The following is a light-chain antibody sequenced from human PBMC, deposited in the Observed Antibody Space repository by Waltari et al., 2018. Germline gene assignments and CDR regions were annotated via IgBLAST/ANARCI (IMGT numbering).Light chain of an antibody. CDR2: TND. CDR3: ATWDDRLNGWV. Sequence: QSVLTQPPSASGPPAQRVTISCSGSTPNIQVNIVNWYQHLPGSAPKLLIYTNDQRPSGVPDRFSGAKSGTSASLAISGLQSDDEGHYYCATWDDRLNGWVFGGGTKLTVL. CDR1: TPNIQVNI. J-gene: IGLJ3*02. V-gene: IGLV1-44*01.